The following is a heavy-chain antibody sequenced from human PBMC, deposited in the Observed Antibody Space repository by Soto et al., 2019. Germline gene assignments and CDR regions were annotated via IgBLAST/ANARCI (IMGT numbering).Heavy chain of an antibody. CDR2: IIPISGTA. Sequence: QVQLVQSGAEVKKPGSSVKVSCKASGGTFSSYAISWVRQAPGQGLEWMGGIIPISGTANYAQKFQGRVTITTEKTKSTAYIELRSLRTEDTTVYHCAMGADGYNYWGQGTLVTVSS. V-gene: IGHV1-69*05. J-gene: IGHJ4*02. CDR3: AMGADGYNY. D-gene: IGHD5-12*01. CDR1: GGTFSSYA.